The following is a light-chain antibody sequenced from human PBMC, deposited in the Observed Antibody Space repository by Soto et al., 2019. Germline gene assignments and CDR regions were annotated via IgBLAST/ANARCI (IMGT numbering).Light chain of an antibody. J-gene: IGLJ7*01. CDR3: SSFAGSNNVL. V-gene: IGLV2-8*01. CDR1: NSDVGGYDF. CDR2: EVN. Sequence: QSALTQPPSASGSPGQSVTISCTGTNSDVGGYDFVSWYQQHPGKAPKLMIYEVNKRPSGVPDRFSGSKSGNTASLTVSGLQAEDEDSYYCSSFAGSNNVLFGGGTQLTVL.